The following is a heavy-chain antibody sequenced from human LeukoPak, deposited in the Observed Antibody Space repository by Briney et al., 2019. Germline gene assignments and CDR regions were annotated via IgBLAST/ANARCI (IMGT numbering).Heavy chain of an antibody. J-gene: IGHJ6*03. D-gene: IGHD6-13*01. V-gene: IGHV4-59*01. CDR3: ARTTEAHSWRTRYYDYYMDV. CDR2: IYYSGST. Sequence: SETLSPTCTVSGGSISSYYWSWIRQPPGKGLEWIGYIYYSGSTNYNPSLKSRVTISVDTSKNQFSLKLNSVTAADTAVYYCARTTEAHSWRTRYYDYYMDVWGKGTTVTVSS. CDR1: GGSISSYY.